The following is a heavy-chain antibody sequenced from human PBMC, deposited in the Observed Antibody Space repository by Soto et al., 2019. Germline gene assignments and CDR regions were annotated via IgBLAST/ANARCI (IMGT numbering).Heavy chain of an antibody. CDR3: AREPSYYYDSKSFDI. D-gene: IGHD3-22*01. V-gene: IGHV1-69*13. CDR2: IIPISGTA. J-gene: IGHJ3*02. Sequence: ASVKVSCKASGGTFSSYAISWVRQAPGQGLEWMRGIIPISGTANTAQKFQGRVTITADESTSTAYMELSSLRSEDTAVYYCAREPSYYYDSKSFDIWGQGTMVTVSS. CDR1: GGTFSSYA.